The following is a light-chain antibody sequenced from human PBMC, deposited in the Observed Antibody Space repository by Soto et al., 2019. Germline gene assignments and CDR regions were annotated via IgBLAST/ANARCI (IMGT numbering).Light chain of an antibody. CDR3: ATWDDSLRGPVL. J-gene: IGLJ2*01. CDR1: SSNIGSNY. CDR2: RTH. Sequence: QSALSQAPSASGTPGQRVTISCSGSSSNIGSNYVYWYQQLPETAPKLLIYRTHQRPSGVPDRFSASQSDTSASLVISGLRSEDEAAYYCATWDDSLRGPVLFGGGTKLTVL. V-gene: IGLV1-47*01.